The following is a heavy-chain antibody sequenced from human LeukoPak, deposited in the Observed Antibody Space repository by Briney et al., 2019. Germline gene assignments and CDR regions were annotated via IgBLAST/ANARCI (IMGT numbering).Heavy chain of an antibody. CDR3: STGPRSLPY. CDR1: GLSFSDSY. CDR2: ISGMGHDI. J-gene: IGHJ4*01. Sequence: PGGCLRLSCVVSGLSFSDSYMTWIRQTPGMGLESLAYISGMGHDIYYADSVKGRFTISRDNAKNSLYLQMNSLRPEDTALYYCSTGPRSLPYWGPGTLVTVSS. V-gene: IGHV3-11*01. D-gene: IGHD4-23*01.